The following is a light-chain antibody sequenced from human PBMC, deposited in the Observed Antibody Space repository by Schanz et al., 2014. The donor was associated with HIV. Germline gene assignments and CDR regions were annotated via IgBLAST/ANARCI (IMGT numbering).Light chain of an antibody. CDR1: NSDVGAYNY. CDR2: DVN. J-gene: IGLJ3*02. CDR3: AAWDDSLNGPM. Sequence: QSALTQPPSASGSPGQSVTISCTGTNSDVGAYNYVSWYQQHPGKAPKLMIYDVNKRPSGVPDRFSGSKSGTSASLAISGLQSEDEADYHCAAWDDSLNGPMFGGGTKLTVL. V-gene: IGLV2-8*01.